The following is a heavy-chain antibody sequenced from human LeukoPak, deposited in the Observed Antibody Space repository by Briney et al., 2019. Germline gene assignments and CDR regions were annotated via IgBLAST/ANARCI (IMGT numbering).Heavy chain of an antibody. V-gene: IGHV3-7*01. Sequence: GGSLRLSCAASGFTFSSYWMSWVRQAPGKGLEWVANTKPDGSQKYYVDSVKGRFTISRDNAKNSLHLQMNSLRVEDRAVYYCARSSTGFHYWGLGTLVTVSS. CDR1: GFTFSSYW. CDR2: TKPDGSQK. CDR3: ARSSTGFHY. J-gene: IGHJ4*02.